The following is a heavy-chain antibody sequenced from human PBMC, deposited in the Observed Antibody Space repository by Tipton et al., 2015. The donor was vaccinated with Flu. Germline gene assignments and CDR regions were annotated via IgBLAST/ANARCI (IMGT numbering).Heavy chain of an antibody. J-gene: IGHJ4*02. CDR2: LYSGGST. CDR3: ARGTYSLGH. V-gene: IGHV3-66*02. D-gene: IGHD5-12*01. Sequence: GSLRLSCAASGFSVSNNYMSWVRQAPGKGLEWVSVLYSGGSTYYADSVKGRFTISRDNSKNTVYLQLNNLSPEDTAVYYCARGTYSLGHWGQGTVVTVSS. CDR1: GFSVSNNY.